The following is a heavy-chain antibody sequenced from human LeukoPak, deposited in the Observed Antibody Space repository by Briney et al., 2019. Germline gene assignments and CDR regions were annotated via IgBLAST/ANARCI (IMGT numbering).Heavy chain of an antibody. CDR1: GGSISSSSYY. CDR2: IEYSGPT. D-gene: IGHD3-9*01. V-gene: IGHV4-39*01. CDR3: ASNLPYYDILTGYYAPTHYDSYGMDV. J-gene: IGHJ6*02. Sequence: SETLSLTCTVSGGSISSSSYYWGWIRQPPGEGLECIVTIEYSGPTYYNTSIKSRATISVDTSMTPFSLKVSCVTAADTAVYYCASNLPYYDILTGYYAPTHYDSYGMDVWGRGTTVTVSS.